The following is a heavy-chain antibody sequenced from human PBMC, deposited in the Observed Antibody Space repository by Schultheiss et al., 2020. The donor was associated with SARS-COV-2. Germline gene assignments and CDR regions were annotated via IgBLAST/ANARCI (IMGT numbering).Heavy chain of an antibody. D-gene: IGHD6-19*01. CDR2: ISYDGSNK. CDR1: GFTFSSYG. J-gene: IGHJ4*02. Sequence: GGSLRLSCAASGFTFSSYGMHWVRQAPGKGLEWVAVISYDGSNKYYADSVKGRFTISRDNSKNTLYLQMNSLRAEDTAVYYCAKASLAVAGTHLDYWGQGTLVTVSS. V-gene: IGHV3-30*18. CDR3: AKASLAVAGTHLDY.